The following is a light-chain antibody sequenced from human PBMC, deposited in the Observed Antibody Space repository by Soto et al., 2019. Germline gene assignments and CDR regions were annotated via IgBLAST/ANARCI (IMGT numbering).Light chain of an antibody. Sequence: QSVLTQPPSASGTPGQRVTISCSGSSSNIGSHNIYWYQQLPGSAPQLLIYNNNQRPSGVPDRFSGSKSGTSASLAISGLRSEDEADYYCAVWDDSLSGRVFGGGTKLTVL. V-gene: IGLV1-47*01. CDR3: AVWDDSLSGRV. J-gene: IGLJ2*01. CDR1: SSNIGSHN. CDR2: NNN.